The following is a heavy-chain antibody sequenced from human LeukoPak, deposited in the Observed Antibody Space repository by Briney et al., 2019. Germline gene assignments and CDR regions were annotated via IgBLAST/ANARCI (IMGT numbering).Heavy chain of an antibody. D-gene: IGHD4-11*01. V-gene: IGHV3-23*01. CDR1: GFTFSSYA. J-gene: IGHJ4*02. Sequence: PGGSLRLSCAASGFTFSSYAMRWLRQAPGKGLEWVSAISGSGGSTYYADSVKGRFTISRDNTKNTLYLQMNSLRAEDTAVYYCAKTPNIYSNYHYWGQGTLVTVSS. CDR3: AKTPNIYSNYHY. CDR2: ISGSGGST.